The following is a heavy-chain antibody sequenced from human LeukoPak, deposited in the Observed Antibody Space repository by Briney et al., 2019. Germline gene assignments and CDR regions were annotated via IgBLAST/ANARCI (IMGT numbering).Heavy chain of an antibody. V-gene: IGHV3-7*01. CDR2: INQGGSDK. J-gene: IGHJ4*02. Sequence: GGSLRLSSAASGFTFSGHWMSWVRQAPGKGLEWVVNINQGGSDKYYVDSVKGRFTISRDNANNLLYLQMNSLRGEDTAVYYCTRDRSRAEDDWGQGTLVTVSS. CDR3: TRDRSRAEDD. D-gene: IGHD1-14*01. CDR1: GFTFSGHW.